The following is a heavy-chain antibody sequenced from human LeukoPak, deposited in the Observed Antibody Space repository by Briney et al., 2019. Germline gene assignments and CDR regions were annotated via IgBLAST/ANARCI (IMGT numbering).Heavy chain of an antibody. CDR1: GFTSDDYA. CDR2: ISWNSGSI. Sequence: QTGGSLRLSCAASGFTSDDYAMHWVRQAPGKGLEWVSGISWNSGSIGYADSVKGRFTISRDNAKNSLYLQMNSLRAEDTALYYCAKDGASSGWLVPNWFDPWGQGTLVTVSS. D-gene: IGHD6-25*01. V-gene: IGHV3-9*02. CDR3: AKDGASSGWLVPNWFDP. J-gene: IGHJ5*02.